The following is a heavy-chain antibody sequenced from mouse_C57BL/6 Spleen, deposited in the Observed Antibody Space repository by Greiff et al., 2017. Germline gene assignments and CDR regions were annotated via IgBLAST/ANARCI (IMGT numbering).Heavy chain of an antibody. CDR1: GYTFTSYW. D-gene: IGHD2-3*01. Sequence: QVQLQQPGAELVKPGASVKLSCKASGYTFTSYWMHWVKQRPGQGLEWIGMIHPNSGSTNYNEKFKSKATLTVDKSSSTAYMQLSSLTSEDSAVYYCARYRTDGYYGLDYWGQGTTLTVSS. CDR3: ARYRTDGYYGLDY. CDR2: IHPNSGST. V-gene: IGHV1-64*01. J-gene: IGHJ2*01.